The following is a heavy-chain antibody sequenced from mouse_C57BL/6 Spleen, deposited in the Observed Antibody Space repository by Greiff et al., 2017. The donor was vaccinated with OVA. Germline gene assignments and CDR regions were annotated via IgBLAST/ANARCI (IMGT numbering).Heavy chain of an antibody. CDR2: IYPRDGST. J-gene: IGHJ3*01. CDR1: GYTFTSYD. D-gene: IGHD2-1*01. CDR3: ESRWGNYGFAD. V-gene: IGHV1-85*01. Sequence: LVESGPELVKPGASVKLSCKASGYTFTSYDINWVKQRPGQGLEWIGWIYPRDGSTKYNETFKGKATLTVDTSSSTAYMELHSLTSDDSAVYCCESRWGNYGFADWGQGAMVTVSA.